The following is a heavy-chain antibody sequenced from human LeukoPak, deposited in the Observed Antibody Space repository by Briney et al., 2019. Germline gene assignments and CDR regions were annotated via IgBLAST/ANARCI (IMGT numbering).Heavy chain of an antibody. Sequence: GGSLRLSCAASGFTSGGYAMSWVRQAPGKGLEWVSTISDNGGRTYYADSVKGRFTISRDNSKNTLFLQMNSLRAEDSAVYYCATDREGDPSAYYLVGGQGTLITVSS. D-gene: IGHD3-22*01. V-gene: IGHV3-23*01. J-gene: IGHJ4*02. CDR3: ATDREGDPSAYYLV. CDR1: GFTSGGYA. CDR2: ISDNGGRT.